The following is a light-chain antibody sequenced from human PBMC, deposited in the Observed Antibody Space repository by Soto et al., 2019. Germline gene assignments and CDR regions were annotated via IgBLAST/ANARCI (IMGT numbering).Light chain of an antibody. CDR1: QSINRD. Sequence: DIQMTQSPSSLSASVGDRVTITCRASQSINRDLTWYRQKPGKAPKLLIYGASSLQSGVPSRFGGSGAGTDFTLTISTLQPEDFATYYCQQSYSTSPLTFGGGTKVEI. V-gene: IGKV1-39*01. CDR3: QQSYSTSPLT. J-gene: IGKJ4*01. CDR2: GAS.